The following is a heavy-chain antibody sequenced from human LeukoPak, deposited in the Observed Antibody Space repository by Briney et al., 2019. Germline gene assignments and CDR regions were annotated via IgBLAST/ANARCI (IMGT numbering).Heavy chain of an antibody. CDR2: ITANGDST. CDR3: AKDIEAGTAGFSFDY. V-gene: IGHV3-43*02. D-gene: IGHD2-21*02. Sequence: PGGSLRLSCAASGFSSAYYAMHWVRQAPGKGLEWVSLITANGDSTYYADSVKGRFTISRDNSKNSLSLQMNSLRTEDTALYYCAKDIEAGTAGFSFDYWGQGTLVAVSS. CDR1: GFSSAYYA. J-gene: IGHJ4*02.